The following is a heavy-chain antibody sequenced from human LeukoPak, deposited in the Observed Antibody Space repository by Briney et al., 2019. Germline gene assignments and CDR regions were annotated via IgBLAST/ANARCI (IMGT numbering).Heavy chain of an antibody. Sequence: PGGSLRLSCAASGFTVSSNYMSWVRQAPGKGLEWVSAIYSGGSTYYADSVKGRFTISRDNSKNTLYLQMNSLRAEDTAVYYCARDGLRFLEWLPVDYYYYMDVWGKGTTVTVSS. CDR2: IYSGGST. D-gene: IGHD3-3*01. CDR3: ARDGLRFLEWLPVDYYYYMDV. CDR1: GFTVSSNY. J-gene: IGHJ6*03. V-gene: IGHV3-66*02.